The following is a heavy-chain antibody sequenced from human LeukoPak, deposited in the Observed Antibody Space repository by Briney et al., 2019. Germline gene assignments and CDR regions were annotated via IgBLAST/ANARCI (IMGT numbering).Heavy chain of an antibody. D-gene: IGHD3-10*01. CDR2: ISGSGGST. CDR3: AKAITMVREYLS. CDR1: GFTFSSYA. Sequence: TGASLRLSCAASGFTFSSYAMSWVRQAPGKGLEWVSAISGSGGSTYYADSVKGRFTISRDNSKNTLYLQMNSLRAEDTAVYYCAKAITMVREYLSWGQGTLVTVSS. J-gene: IGHJ5*02. V-gene: IGHV3-23*01.